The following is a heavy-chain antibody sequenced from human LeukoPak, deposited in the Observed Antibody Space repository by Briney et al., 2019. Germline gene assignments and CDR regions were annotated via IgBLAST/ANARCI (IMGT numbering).Heavy chain of an antibody. CDR2: INPSGST. CDR3: ARGRSSTWYRYFDY. J-gene: IGHJ4*02. CDR1: GVSFSGYY. V-gene: IGHV4-34*01. D-gene: IGHD6-13*01. Sequence: PSETLSLTCAVYGVSFSGYYWSWIRQPPGKGLEWIGEINPSGSTNYNPSLKSRVTMSIDTSKNQFSLNLSSVTAADTAVFYCARGRSSTWYRYFDYWGQGTLVTVSS.